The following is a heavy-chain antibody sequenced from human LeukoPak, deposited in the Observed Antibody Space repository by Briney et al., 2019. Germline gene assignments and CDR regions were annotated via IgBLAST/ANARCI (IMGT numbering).Heavy chain of an antibody. V-gene: IGHV5-51*01. Sequence: GESLKISCKTSGYSFNIYWIAWVRQIPGKGLEGVGIINPADSDTRYSLSLQGQVTISADRSISTAYLQWSSLKASDTAIYYCARGEGGYNYAFWGQGTLVSVSS. CDR2: INPADSDT. CDR3: ARGEGGYNYAF. J-gene: IGHJ4*02. D-gene: IGHD5-24*01. CDR1: GYSFNIYW.